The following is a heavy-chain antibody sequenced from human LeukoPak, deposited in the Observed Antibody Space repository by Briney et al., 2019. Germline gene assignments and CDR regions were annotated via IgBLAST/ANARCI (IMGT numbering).Heavy chain of an antibody. Sequence: GGSLRLSCAASGFTFSSYSMNWVRQAPGKGLQWVSSISSSGAYIFYADSVQGRFTISRDNAKNSLYLQMNSLRAEDTAVYYCTRDGESSGWYSACWGQGTTVTVSS. CDR2: ISSSGAYI. V-gene: IGHV3-21*01. J-gene: IGHJ6*02. D-gene: IGHD6-19*01. CDR3: TRDGESSGWYSAC. CDR1: GFTFSSYS.